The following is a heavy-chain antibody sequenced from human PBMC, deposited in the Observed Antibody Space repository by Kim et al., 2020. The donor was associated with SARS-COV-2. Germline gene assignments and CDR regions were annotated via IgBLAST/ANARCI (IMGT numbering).Heavy chain of an antibody. D-gene: IGHD3-16*02. CDR3: AKEDNERYRQTDALDS. CDR1: GFNFDNFW. CDR2: IKYDANSI. V-gene: IGHV3-74*01. J-gene: IGHJ3*02. Sequence: GGSLRLSCEASGFNFDNFWMHWVHQAPGKGLEWVSRIKYDANSISYVDSVEGRFTISRDNAKNTLYLQMNRLRAEDTAVYYCAKEDNERYRQTDALDSWGQGTVVTVSS.